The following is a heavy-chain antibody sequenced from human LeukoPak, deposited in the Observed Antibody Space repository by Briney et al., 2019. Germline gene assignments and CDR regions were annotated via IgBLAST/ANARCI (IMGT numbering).Heavy chain of an antibody. V-gene: IGHV3-30-3*01. D-gene: IGHD3-16*02. Sequence: GGSLRLSCAASGFTFSSYAMHWVRQAPGKGLEWVPVISYDGSNKYYADSVKGRFTISRDNSKNTLYLQMNSLRAEDTAVYYCARGSGVWGSYRYTVDYWGQGTLVTVSS. CDR3: ARGSGVWGSYRYTVDY. CDR2: ISYDGSNK. CDR1: GFTFSSYA. J-gene: IGHJ4*02.